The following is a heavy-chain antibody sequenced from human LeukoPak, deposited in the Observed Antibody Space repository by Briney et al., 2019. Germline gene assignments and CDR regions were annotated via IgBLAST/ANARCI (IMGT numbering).Heavy chain of an antibody. CDR1: GFTFSSYG. CDR2: IRYDGSNK. J-gene: IGHJ6*03. D-gene: IGHD5-12*01. Sequence: GGSLRLSCAASGFTFSSYGMYWVRQAPGKGLEWVAFIRYDGSNKYYADSVKGRFTISRDNSKNTLYLQMKSLRAEDTAVYYCAKGGGYEAQYYHYYLDVWGKGTTVTVYS. CDR3: AKGGGYEAQYYHYYLDV. V-gene: IGHV3-30*02.